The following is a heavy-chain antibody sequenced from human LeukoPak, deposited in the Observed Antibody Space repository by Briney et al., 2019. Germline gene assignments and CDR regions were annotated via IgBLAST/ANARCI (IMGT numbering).Heavy chain of an antibody. CDR1: GYTFTGYY. V-gene: IGHV1-2*02. CDR3: ARAYYYDSSGYYYLKY. Sequence: GASVKVSCKASGYTFTGYYMHWVRQAPGQGLEWMGWINPNSGGTNYAQKFQGRVTMTRDTSISTAYMELSRLRSDDTAVYYCARAYYYDSSGYYYLKYWGQGTLVTVSS. D-gene: IGHD3-22*01. J-gene: IGHJ4*02. CDR2: INPNSGGT.